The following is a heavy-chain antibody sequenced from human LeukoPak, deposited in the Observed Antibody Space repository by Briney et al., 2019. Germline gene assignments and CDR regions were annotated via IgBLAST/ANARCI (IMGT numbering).Heavy chain of an antibody. D-gene: IGHD3-10*01. CDR1: GFTFDDYA. Sequence: GGSLRLSCAASGFTFDDYAMHWVRQAPGKGLEWVSGISWNSGSIGYADSVKGRFTISRDNAKNSLYLQMNSLRAEDTAVYYCARVGGYYGSGSYYTPPNWFDPWGQGTLVTVSS. CDR3: ARVGGYYGSGSYYTPPNWFDP. CDR2: ISWNSGSI. V-gene: IGHV3-9*01. J-gene: IGHJ5*02.